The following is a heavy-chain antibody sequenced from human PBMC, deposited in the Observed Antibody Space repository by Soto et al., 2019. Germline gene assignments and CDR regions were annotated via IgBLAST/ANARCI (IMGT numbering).Heavy chain of an antibody. Sequence: EVQLLESGGGLVQPGGSLRLSCVASGFSFSSYAMSWVRQAPGKGLEWVSVISSSDGSTYYADSVKGRFTISRDNSKNTLYLQMNSLRAEDTAVYYCARDRERDAWYEDYWRQGTLFTVSS. V-gene: IGHV3-23*01. CDR3: ARDRERDAWYEDY. CDR1: GFSFSSYA. D-gene: IGHD6-13*01. CDR2: ISSSDGST. J-gene: IGHJ4*02.